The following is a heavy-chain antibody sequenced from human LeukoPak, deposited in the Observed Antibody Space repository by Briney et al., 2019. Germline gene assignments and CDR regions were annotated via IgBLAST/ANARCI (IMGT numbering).Heavy chain of an antibody. V-gene: IGHV3-33*01. J-gene: IGHJ3*02. CDR1: GFSFSSYA. Sequence: GGSLRLSCAATGFSFSSYAMHWVRQAPGKGLEWVAVIWYDGSRFYYADSVKGRFTISRDNSKNTLYLQMNSLRAEDTAVYHCAREKDDAFDIWGQGTMVTVSS. CDR2: IWYDGSRF. CDR3: AREKDDAFDI.